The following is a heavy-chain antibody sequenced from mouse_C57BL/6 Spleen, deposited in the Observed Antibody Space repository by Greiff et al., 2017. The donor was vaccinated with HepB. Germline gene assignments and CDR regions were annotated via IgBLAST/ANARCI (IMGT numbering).Heavy chain of an antibody. V-gene: IGHV1-26*01. Sequence: VQLQQSGPELVKPGASVKISCKASGYTFTDYYMNWVKQSHGKSLEWIGDINPNNGGTSYNQKFKGKATLTVDKSSSTAYMELRSLTSEDSAVYYCAAITTGPYYFDYWGQGTTLTVSS. J-gene: IGHJ2*01. CDR2: INPNNGGT. CDR1: GYTFTDYY. CDR3: AAITTGPYYFDY. D-gene: IGHD1-1*01.